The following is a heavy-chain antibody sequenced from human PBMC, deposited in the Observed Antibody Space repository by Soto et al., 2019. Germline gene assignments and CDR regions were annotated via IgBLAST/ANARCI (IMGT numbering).Heavy chain of an antibody. CDR2: ISYDGSNK. V-gene: IGHV3-30*18. CDR3: AKSSGYSYGNGVDY. D-gene: IGHD5-18*01. CDR1: GFTFSSYG. Sequence: GSLRLSCAASGFTFSSYGMHWVRQAPGKGLEWVAVISYDGSNKYYADSVKGRFTISRDNSKNTLYLQMNSLRAEDTAVYYCAKSSGYSYGNGVDYWGQGTLVTVSS. J-gene: IGHJ4*02.